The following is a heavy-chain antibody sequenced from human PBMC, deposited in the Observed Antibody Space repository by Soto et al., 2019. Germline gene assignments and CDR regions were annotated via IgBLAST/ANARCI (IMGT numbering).Heavy chain of an antibody. J-gene: IGHJ6*03. CDR3: ARDSDMAG. CDR2: IDSSGGYI. Sequence: GGSLRLSCAASGFTLTPYDMNWVRQAPGKGLEWISYIDSSGGYIYHADSVKGRLTISRDNAKNLLYLQMNSLRVEDTAVYFCARDSDMAGWGKGTTVTVSS. CDR1: GFTLTPYD. V-gene: IGHV3-21*05.